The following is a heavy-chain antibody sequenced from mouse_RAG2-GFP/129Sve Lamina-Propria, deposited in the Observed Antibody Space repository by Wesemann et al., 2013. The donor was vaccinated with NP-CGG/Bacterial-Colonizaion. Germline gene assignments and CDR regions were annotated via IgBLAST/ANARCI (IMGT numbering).Heavy chain of an antibody. CDR1: GYAFSSYW. CDR3: ARSYGGTDY. D-gene: IGHD1-2*01. CDR2: INPSSGYT. Sequence: QVQLQQSGAELVKPGASVKISCKASGYAFSSYWMNWVKQRPGKGLEWIGYINPSSGYTEYNQKFKDKATLTADKSSSTAYMQLSSLTSEDSAVYYCARSYGGTDYWGQGTTLTVSS. J-gene: IGHJ2*01. V-gene: IGHV1S26*01.